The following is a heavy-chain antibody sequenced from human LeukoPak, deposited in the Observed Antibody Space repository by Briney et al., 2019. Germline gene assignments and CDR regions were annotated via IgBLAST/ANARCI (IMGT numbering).Heavy chain of an antibody. CDR1: GFVFTGYG. V-gene: IGHV1-18*01. CDR2: ISANDGEI. D-gene: IGHD1-1*01. J-gene: IGHJ4*02. Sequence: VASVKVSCKASGFVFTGYGFTWVRQAPGQGLEWMGWISANDGEIHYSERHQGRVTMSTDTVTSTVYMELRSLRSDDTAVYYCASELHVERDDYWGQGTLVTVSS. CDR3: ASELHVERDDY.